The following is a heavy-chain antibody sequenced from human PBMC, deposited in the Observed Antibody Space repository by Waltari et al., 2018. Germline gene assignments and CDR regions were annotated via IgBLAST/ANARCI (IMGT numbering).Heavy chain of an antibody. CDR1: GGTFNDHY. V-gene: IGHV4-34*01. CDR2: INDSGST. D-gene: IGHD3-22*01. J-gene: IGHJ4*02. Sequence: QVQLQQWGAGLLKPSETLSLTCAVYGGTFNDHYWNWIRQPPGKGLEWIGQINDSGSTNYNPYLRSRVTISVDTSKNQFSLNVSSVTAADMAVYYCASSYYDTSGYSPFDYWGQGTLVTVSS. CDR3: ASSYYDTSGYSPFDY.